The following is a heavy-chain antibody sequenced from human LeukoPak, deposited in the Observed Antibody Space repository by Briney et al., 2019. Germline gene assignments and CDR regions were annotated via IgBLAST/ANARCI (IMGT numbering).Heavy chain of an antibody. CDR3: ATSFLGELSSFDY. CDR1: GYSFTSYW. CDR2: IYPGDSDT. D-gene: IGHD3-16*02. Sequence: GESLKISCKGSGYSFTSYWIGWVRQMPGKGLEWMGIIYPGDSDTRCSPSFQGQVTISADKSISTAYLQWSSLKASDTAMYYCATSFLGELSSFDYWGQGTLVTVSS. J-gene: IGHJ4*02. V-gene: IGHV5-51*01.